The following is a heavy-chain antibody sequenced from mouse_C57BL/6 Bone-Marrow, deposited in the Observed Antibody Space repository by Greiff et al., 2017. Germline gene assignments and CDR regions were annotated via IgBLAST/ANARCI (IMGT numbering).Heavy chain of an antibody. CDR3: DTTVVVPPWYFDV. V-gene: IGHV1-55*01. Sequence: QVQLQQPGAELVKPGASVKMSCKASGYTFTSYWINWVKQRPGQGLEWIGDIYPGSGSTNYNEKFKSKATLTVDTSSSTAYMQLSSLTSEYSAVSSCDTTVVVPPWYFDVWGTGTTVTVSS. CDR1: GYTFTSYW. CDR2: IYPGSGST. J-gene: IGHJ1*03. D-gene: IGHD1-1*01.